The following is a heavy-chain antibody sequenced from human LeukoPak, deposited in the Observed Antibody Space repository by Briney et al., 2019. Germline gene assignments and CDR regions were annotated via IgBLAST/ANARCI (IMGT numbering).Heavy chain of an antibody. CDR2: IRYDGGNQ. J-gene: IGHJ4*02. CDR1: GFTFSSYG. V-gene: IGHV3-30*02. Sequence: GGSLRLSCAASGFTFSSYGMHWVRQTPGKGLECVAFIRYDGGNQYYTDSVKGRFTISRDNSKNTIYLQMNSLRAEDTAVYYCAKDLRPRIAAVGPPDYWGRGTLVTVTS. CDR3: AKDLRPRIAAVGPPDY. D-gene: IGHD6-13*01.